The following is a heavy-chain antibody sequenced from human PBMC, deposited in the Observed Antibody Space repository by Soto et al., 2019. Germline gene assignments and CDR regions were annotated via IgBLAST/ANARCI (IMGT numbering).Heavy chain of an antibody. CDR2: INPNSGGT. Sequence: ASVKVSCKASGYTFTGYYMHGVRQAPGRGLEWMGWINPNSGGTNYAQKFQGRVTMTRDTSISTAYMELSRLRSDDTAVYYCARSSIAARYYYSYGMDVWGQGNTVTVSS. CDR3: ARSSIAARYYYSYGMDV. J-gene: IGHJ6*02. CDR1: GYTFTGYY. D-gene: IGHD6-13*01. V-gene: IGHV1-2*02.